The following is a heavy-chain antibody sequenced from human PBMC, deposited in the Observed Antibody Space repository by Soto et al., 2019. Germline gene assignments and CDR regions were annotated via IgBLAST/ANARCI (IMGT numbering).Heavy chain of an antibody. CDR3: ASYVGWAGWFDP. V-gene: IGHV1-69*12. CDR1: GGTFSSYA. D-gene: IGHD1-26*01. J-gene: IGHJ5*02. Sequence: QVQLVQSGAEVKKPGSSVKVSCKASGGTFSSYAISWVRQAPGQGLEWMGGIIPIFGTANYAQKFQGRVRITAGESTRTAYMELGSLRCEDTAVYYCASYVGWAGWFDPWGQGTLVTVSS. CDR2: IIPIFGTA.